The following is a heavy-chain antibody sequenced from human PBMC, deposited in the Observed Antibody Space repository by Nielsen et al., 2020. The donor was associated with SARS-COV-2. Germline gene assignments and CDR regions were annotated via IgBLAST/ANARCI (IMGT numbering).Heavy chain of an antibody. Sequence: SETLSLTCAVYGGSFSGSFSGSYWNWIRQPPGRGLEWIGEISHSGSTNYNPSLKSRVTISVDTSKNQFSLKLSSVTAADTAVYYCARETAGGDREFDYWGQGTLVTVSS. CDR3: ARETAGGDREFDY. V-gene: IGHV4-34*01. CDR2: ISHSGST. CDR1: GGSFSGSFSGSY. J-gene: IGHJ4*02. D-gene: IGHD2-21*02.